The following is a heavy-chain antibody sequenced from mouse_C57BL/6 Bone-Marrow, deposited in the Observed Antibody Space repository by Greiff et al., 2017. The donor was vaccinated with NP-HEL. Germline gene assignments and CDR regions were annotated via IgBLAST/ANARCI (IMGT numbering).Heavy chain of an antibody. CDR1: GFNIKDDY. CDR3: TYSDWYLDV. CDR2: IDPENGDT. D-gene: IGHD2-1*01. J-gene: IGHJ1*03. Sequence: VQLQQSGAELVRPGASVKLSCTASGFNIKDDYMHWVKQRPEQGLEWIGWIDPENGDTEYASKFQGKATITADTSSNTAYLQLSSLTSEDTAVYYCTYSDWYLDVWGTGTTVTVSS. V-gene: IGHV14-4*01.